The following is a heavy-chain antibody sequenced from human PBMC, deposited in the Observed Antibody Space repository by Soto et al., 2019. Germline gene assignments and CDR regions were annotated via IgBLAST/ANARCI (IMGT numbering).Heavy chain of an antibody. Sequence: QVQLQESGPGLVKPSQTLSLTCTVSRGSINSGDYYWSWIRQSPGKGLEWMGYIYYSGTTYYNPSLKSRTSISGDTSKNRFSLKLTAVSPADTAVYFCGRAGRRDGNSSPGRFDTWGQGSLVTVSS. CDR2: IYYSGTT. CDR3: GRAGRRDGNSSPGRFDT. CDR1: RGSINSGDYY. D-gene: IGHD2-2*01. J-gene: IGHJ5*02. V-gene: IGHV4-30-4*01.